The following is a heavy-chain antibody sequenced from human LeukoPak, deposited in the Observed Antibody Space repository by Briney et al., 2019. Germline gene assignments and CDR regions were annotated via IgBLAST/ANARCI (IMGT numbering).Heavy chain of an antibody. CDR1: GFTFGSYA. Sequence: GGSLRLSCAASGFTFGSYAMHWVRQAPGKGLEWVAIISYDGSNKYYADSVKGRFTISRDSSKNTLFLQMNSLRAEDTAVYYCARGPGKYQLLDFDYWGQGTLVTVSP. CDR2: ISYDGSNK. D-gene: IGHD2-2*01. V-gene: IGHV3-30*04. CDR3: ARGPGKYQLLDFDY. J-gene: IGHJ4*02.